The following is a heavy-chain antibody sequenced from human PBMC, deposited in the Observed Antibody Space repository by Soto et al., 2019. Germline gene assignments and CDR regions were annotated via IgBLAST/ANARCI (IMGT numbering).Heavy chain of an antibody. D-gene: IGHD2-21*01. CDR1: GFTFSNYG. J-gene: IGHJ4*02. CDR3: ARGLHSLFDY. Sequence: GGSLRLSCAASGFTFSNYGMHWVRQAPGKGLEWVAVIWYDGNNKYYADSVKGRFTISRDNSNNTLYVQMTSLRAEDTAVYYCARGLHSLFDYWGQGTLVTVSS. CDR2: IWYDGNNK. V-gene: IGHV3-33*01.